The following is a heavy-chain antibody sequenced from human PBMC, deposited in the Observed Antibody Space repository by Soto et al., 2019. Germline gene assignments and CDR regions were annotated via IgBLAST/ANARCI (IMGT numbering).Heavy chain of an antibody. CDR3: ARKWRGLGVTIFGVVSSFDP. Sequence: PSETLSLTCAVYGRSFSGYYWSWIRQPPGKGLVWIGEINHSGSTNYNPSLKSRVTISVDTSKNQFSLKLSSVTAADTAVYYCARKWRGLGVTIFGVVSSFDPWGQGTLVTVS. V-gene: IGHV4-34*01. CDR2: INHSGST. CDR1: GRSFSGYY. D-gene: IGHD3-3*01. J-gene: IGHJ5*02.